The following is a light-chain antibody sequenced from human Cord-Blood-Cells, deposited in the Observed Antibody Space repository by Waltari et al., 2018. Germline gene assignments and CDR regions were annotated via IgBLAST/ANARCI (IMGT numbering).Light chain of an antibody. Sequence: IVMTQSPDSLAVYLGERATINCKSSQSVLYSSNNKNYLAWYQQKPGQPPKLLIYWASTRESGVPDRFSGSGSGTDFTLTISSLQAEDVAVYYCQQYDSTPYTFGQGTKLEIK. V-gene: IGKV4-1*01. CDR2: WAS. CDR3: QQYDSTPYT. J-gene: IGKJ2*01. CDR1: QSVLYSSNNKNY.